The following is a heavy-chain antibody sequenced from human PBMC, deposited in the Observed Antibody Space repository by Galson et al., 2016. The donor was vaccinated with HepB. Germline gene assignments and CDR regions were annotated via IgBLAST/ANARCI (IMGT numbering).Heavy chain of an antibody. CDR1: GYTFDSYG. Sequence: SVKVSCKASGYTFDSYGISWVRLAPGLGLEWMGWISVYNGDTKFAQKFHDRVTMTRDTSTDTAYMELTGLTPDDTAVYYRARGGRWLPFDYWGQGSLVTVSS. D-gene: IGHD6-19*01. V-gene: IGHV1-18*04. CDR3: ARGGRWLPFDY. J-gene: IGHJ4*02. CDR2: ISVYNGDT.